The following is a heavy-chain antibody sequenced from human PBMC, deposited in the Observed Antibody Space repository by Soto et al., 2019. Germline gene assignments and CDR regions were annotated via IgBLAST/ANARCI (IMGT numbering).Heavy chain of an antibody. CDR3: EHRQEGSGYEVGGFDP. J-gene: IGHJ5*02. CDR1: GFSLSTSGVG. Sequence: QITLKESGPTLVKPTQTLTLTCTFSGFSLSTSGVGVGWIRQPPGKALEWLALIYWDDDKRYSPSLKSRLTITKDTSKNQVVLTMTNMDPVDTATYYCEHRQEGSGYEVGGFDPWGQGTLVTVSS. CDR2: IYWDDDK. D-gene: IGHD5-12*01. V-gene: IGHV2-5*02.